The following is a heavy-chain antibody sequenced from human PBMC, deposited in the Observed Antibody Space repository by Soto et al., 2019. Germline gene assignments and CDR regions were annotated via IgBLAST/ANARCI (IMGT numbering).Heavy chain of an antibody. CDR2: ISSSGSTI. J-gene: IGHJ6*02. Sequence: GGSLRLSCAASGFAFSSYEMNWVRQAPGKGLEWVSYISSSGSTIYYADSVKGRFTISRDNAKNSLYLQMNSLRAEDTAVYYCARDRAQYYYDSSGYSLGYYYYGMDVWGQGTTVTVSS. CDR1: GFAFSSYE. D-gene: IGHD3-22*01. V-gene: IGHV3-48*03. CDR3: ARDRAQYYYDSSGYSLGYYYYGMDV.